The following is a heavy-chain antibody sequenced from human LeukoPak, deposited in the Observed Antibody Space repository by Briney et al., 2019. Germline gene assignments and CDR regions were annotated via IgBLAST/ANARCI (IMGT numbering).Heavy chain of an antibody. CDR3: ARQGYSGHSQGAADY. Sequence: APVKVSCKASGYTFSIYGFSWVRQAPGQGLEWMGWISAYNGNTNYAQKFQGRVTMTTDTSTSTAHMELRSLRSDDTAVYYCARQGYSGHSQGAADYWGQGTLVTVSS. D-gene: IGHD4-23*01. J-gene: IGHJ4*02. V-gene: IGHV1-18*01. CDR1: GYTFSIYG. CDR2: ISAYNGNT.